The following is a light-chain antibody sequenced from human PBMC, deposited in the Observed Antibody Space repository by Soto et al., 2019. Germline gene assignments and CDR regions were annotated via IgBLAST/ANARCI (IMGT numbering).Light chain of an antibody. Sequence: SYDLTQPPSVSVSPGQTASITCSGANLGERYACWYQQKPGQSPVLVIYLDTKRPSGIPERFSGSNSGNTATLTISGTQAVDEADYYCQAWDDTTGVVFGGGTKLTVL. V-gene: IGLV3-1*01. CDR2: LDT. CDR1: NLGERY. J-gene: IGLJ2*01. CDR3: QAWDDTTGVV.